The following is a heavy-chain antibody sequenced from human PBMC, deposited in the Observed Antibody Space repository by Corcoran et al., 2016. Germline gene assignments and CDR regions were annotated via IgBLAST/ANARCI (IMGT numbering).Heavy chain of an antibody. J-gene: IGHJ6*02. D-gene: IGHD3-3*01. CDR1: GFTFSGSA. Sequence: EVQLVESGGGLVQPGGSLKLSCAASGFTFSGSAMHWVRQASGKGLEWVGRIRSKANSYATAYAASVKGRFTISRDDSKNTAYLQMNSLKTEDTAVYYCTRRCTIFGVVNYYGMDVWGQGTTVTVSS. V-gene: IGHV3-73*02. CDR2: IRSKANSYAT. CDR3: TRRCTIFGVVNYYGMDV.